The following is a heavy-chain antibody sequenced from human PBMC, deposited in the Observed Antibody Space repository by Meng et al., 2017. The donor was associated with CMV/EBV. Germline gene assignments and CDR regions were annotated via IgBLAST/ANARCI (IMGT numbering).Heavy chain of an antibody. CDR1: GGTFSSYA. J-gene: IGHJ6*02. D-gene: IGHD2-2*01. Sequence: SVKVSCKASGGTFSSYAISWVRQAPGQGLEWMGGIIPIFGTANYAQKFQGRVTITTDESTGTAYMELSSLRSEDTAVYYCARALWYCSSTSCYRYGMDVWGQGTTVTVSS. CDR2: IIPIFGTA. CDR3: ARALWYCSSTSCYRYGMDV. V-gene: IGHV1-69*05.